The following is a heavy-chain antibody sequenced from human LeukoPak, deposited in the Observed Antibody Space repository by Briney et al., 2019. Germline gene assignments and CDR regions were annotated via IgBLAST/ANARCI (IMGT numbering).Heavy chain of an antibody. J-gene: IGHJ6*04. CDR2: IYYSGST. CDR3: ARGDGSGYDYYGTDV. V-gene: IGHV4-59*01. Sequence: SETLSLTCTVSGGSISSYYWSWIRQPPGKGLEWIGYIYYSGSTNYNPSLKSRVTISVDTSKNQFSLKLSSVTAADTAVYYCARGDGSGYDYYGTDVWGKGTTVTVSS. D-gene: IGHD1-14*01. CDR1: GGSISSYY.